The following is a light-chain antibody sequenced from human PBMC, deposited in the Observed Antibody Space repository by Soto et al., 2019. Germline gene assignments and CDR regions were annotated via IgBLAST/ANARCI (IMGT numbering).Light chain of an antibody. V-gene: IGLV1-40*01. CDR2: GNS. CDR3: QSYDSSLSAIEGV. Sequence: QSVLTQPPSVSGAPGQRVTISCTGSSSNIGAGYDVHWYQQLPGTAPKLLIYGNSNRPSGVPDRFSGSKSGTSASLAITGLQAEDEAEYYCQSYDSSLSAIEGVFGGGTKVTVL. J-gene: IGLJ2*01. CDR1: SSNIGAGYD.